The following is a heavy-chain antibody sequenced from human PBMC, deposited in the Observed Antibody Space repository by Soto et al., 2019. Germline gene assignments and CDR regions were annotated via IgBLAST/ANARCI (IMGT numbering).Heavy chain of an antibody. V-gene: IGHV4-31*03. CDR1: GGSISSGGYY. Sequence: QVQLQESGPGLVKPSQTLSLTCNVSGGSISSGGYYWSWIRQHPGKGLEWIGYIYYSGRTYYNPSLKSRVTISVDTSKNQFSLKLSSVTAADTAVYYCARAGAAHTLTVGLNWFDPWGQGTLVTVSS. CDR2: IYYSGRT. CDR3: ARAGAAHTLTVGLNWFDP. D-gene: IGHD3-22*01. J-gene: IGHJ5*02.